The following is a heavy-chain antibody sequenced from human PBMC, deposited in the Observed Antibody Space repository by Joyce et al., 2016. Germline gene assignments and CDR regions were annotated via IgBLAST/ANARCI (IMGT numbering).Heavy chain of an antibody. Sequence: EVQLVESGGGLVKPGGSLRLSCAASGFSFRNAWVTWVRQAPGKGLEWVGHVKSKSQGGTTDYAAPVKGRFTISRDDSRDTAYLQMNSLKSEDTGVYFCVTGLCIGTACHWDDAFDVWGQGTMVTVSS. V-gene: IGHV3-15*01. D-gene: IGHD2-2*01. CDR1: GFSFRNAW. CDR2: VKSKSQGGTT. J-gene: IGHJ3*01. CDR3: VTGLCIGTACHWDDAFDV.